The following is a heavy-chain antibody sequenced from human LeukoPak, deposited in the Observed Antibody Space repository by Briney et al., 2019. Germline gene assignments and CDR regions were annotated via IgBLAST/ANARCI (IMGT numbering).Heavy chain of an antibody. V-gene: IGHV4-61*01. J-gene: IGHJ4*02. Sequence: PSETLSLTCTVSGGSVSNGSYYWSWIRQPPGKGLEWIGYIYYSGSTNYNPSLKSRVTISVDTSKNQFSLKLSSVTAADTAVYYCARVAISTVTVDYWGQGTLVTVSS. CDR2: IYYSGST. D-gene: IGHD4-11*01. CDR1: GGSVSNGSYY. CDR3: ARVAISTVTVDY.